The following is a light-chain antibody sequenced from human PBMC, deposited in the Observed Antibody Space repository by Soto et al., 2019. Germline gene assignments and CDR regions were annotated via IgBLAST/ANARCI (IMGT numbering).Light chain of an antibody. CDR1: QDIRSW. V-gene: IGKV1D-12*01. J-gene: IGKJ4*01. Sequence: DIQMTQSPSSVSASVGDRVTITCRASQDIRSWLAWYQQKPGKGPKLLIYGASRLRSGVPSRFSSSGSGTDFILTISSLQPEDFAIYYCQQANSFPLTFGGGTKVEIK. CDR2: GAS. CDR3: QQANSFPLT.